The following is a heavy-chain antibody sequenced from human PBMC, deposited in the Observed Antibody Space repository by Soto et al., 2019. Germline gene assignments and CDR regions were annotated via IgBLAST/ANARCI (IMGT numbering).Heavy chain of an antibody. CDR3: ATSYDSGFDP. Sequence: QIQLVQSGAEVNKPGASVRVSCKASGYAFSNYGISWIRQAPGLGLEWMGWISPYNGNTDYAQSLQGRVTMTTDTSTNTAYMELRSLTSDDTAVYYCATSYDSGFDPWGQGTLVTVSS. CDR2: ISPYNGNT. D-gene: IGHD5-12*01. CDR1: GYAFSNYG. J-gene: IGHJ5*02. V-gene: IGHV1-18*04.